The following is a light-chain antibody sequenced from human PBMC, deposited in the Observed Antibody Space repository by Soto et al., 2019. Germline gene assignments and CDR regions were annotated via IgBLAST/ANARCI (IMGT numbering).Light chain of an antibody. CDR3: QQYGSSPRT. V-gene: IGKV3-20*01. CDR2: DTT. CDR1: QSVNSGY. J-gene: IGKJ1*01. Sequence: EIVLTQSPGTLSLSPGERATLSCRASQSVNSGYLAWYQHTPGQAPKLLIYDTTTRATGIPDRFSGSGSGTDFTLTISRLQTEDFAAFYCQQYGSSPRTFGQGTKVEIK.